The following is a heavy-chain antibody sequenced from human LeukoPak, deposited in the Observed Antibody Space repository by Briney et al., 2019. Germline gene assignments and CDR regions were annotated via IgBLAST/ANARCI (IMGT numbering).Heavy chain of an antibody. CDR2: INWNGGST. Sequence: GGSLRLSCAASGFTFDDYGMSWVRQAPGKGLEWVSGINWNGGSTGYADSVKGRFTISRHNAKNSLYLQMNSLRAEDTALYHCARTDCSGGSCYSGYWGQGTLVTVSS. V-gene: IGHV3-20*01. CDR1: GFTFDDYG. D-gene: IGHD2-15*01. J-gene: IGHJ4*02. CDR3: ARTDCSGGSCYSGY.